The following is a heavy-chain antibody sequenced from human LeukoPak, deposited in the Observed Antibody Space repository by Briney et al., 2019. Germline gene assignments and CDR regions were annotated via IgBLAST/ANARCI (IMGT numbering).Heavy chain of an antibody. Sequence: GGSLRLPCAASGFTFSSFAMTWVRQAPGKGLEWVSVISASGGSTYYADSVKGRFTISRDNSKNTLYLQMNSLRAEDTAVYYCAKISGYDLYYFDYWGQGTLVTVSS. CDR1: GFTFSSFA. CDR2: ISASGGST. J-gene: IGHJ4*02. CDR3: AKISGYDLYYFDY. V-gene: IGHV3-23*01. D-gene: IGHD5-12*01.